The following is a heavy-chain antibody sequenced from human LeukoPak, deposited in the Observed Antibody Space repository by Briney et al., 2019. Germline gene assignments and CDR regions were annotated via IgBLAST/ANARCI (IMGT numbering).Heavy chain of an antibody. D-gene: IGHD2-8*02. CDR3: ATGYGWDASYYYYYMDV. CDR1: GFTFSSYG. Sequence: PGGSLRLSCAASGFTFSSYGMHWVRQAPGKGLEWVAFIRYDGSNKYYADSVKGRFTISRDNSKNTLYLQMNSLRAEDTAVYYCATGYGWDASYYYYYMDVWGKGTTVTISS. V-gene: IGHV3-30*02. CDR2: IRYDGSNK. J-gene: IGHJ6*03.